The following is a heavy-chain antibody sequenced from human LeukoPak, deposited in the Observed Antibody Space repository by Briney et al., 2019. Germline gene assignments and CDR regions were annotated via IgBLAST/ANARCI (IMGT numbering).Heavy chain of an antibody. CDR1: GFTFSSYA. CDR3: AKGTMVRGFDY. Sequence: GGSLRLSCEVSGFTFSSYAMNWVRQAPGKGLEWFSSISATSGNTYYADSVKGRFTISRDNSKNTLYLQMNSLRADHTAVYYCAKGTMVRGFDYWGQGTLVTVSS. V-gene: IGHV3-23*01. CDR2: ISATSGNT. D-gene: IGHD3-10*01. J-gene: IGHJ4*02.